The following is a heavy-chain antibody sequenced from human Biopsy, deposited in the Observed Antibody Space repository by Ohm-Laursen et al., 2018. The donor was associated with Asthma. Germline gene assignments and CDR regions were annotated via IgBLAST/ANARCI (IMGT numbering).Heavy chain of an antibody. V-gene: IGHV1-18*01. CDR3: ARAVDYSHYYGIDV. J-gene: IGHJ6*02. CDR2: ISVYNGNT. D-gene: IGHD3-10*01. Sequence: SSVKVSCKPSGYTFNSAGITWVRQAPGQGLEWMGWISVYNGNTKVAQKLQDRVTMITGTSTSTAYMELRSLRSDDTAVYFCARAVDYSHYYGIDVWGQGTTVTVS. CDR1: GYTFNSAG.